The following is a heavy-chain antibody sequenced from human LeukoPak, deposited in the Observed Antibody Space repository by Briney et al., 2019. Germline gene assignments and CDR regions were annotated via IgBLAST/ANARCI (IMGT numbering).Heavy chain of an antibody. J-gene: IGHJ3*01. Sequence: SETLSLTCTVSGGSIKSASYSWTWIRQPAGKGLEWIGRIYTCGRTDYSPSLKSRVTISLDTSKNQFSLEMTSMTAADTAVYYCTRGWSSGGVFDFWGLGTMVTVSS. CDR2: IYTCGRT. CDR3: TRGWSSGGVFDF. V-gene: IGHV4-61*02. D-gene: IGHD6-19*01. CDR1: GGSIKSASYS.